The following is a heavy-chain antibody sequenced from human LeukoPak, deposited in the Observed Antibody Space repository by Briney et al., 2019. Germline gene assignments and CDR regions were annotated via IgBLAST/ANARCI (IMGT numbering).Heavy chain of an antibody. CDR2: ISGGGGST. CDR1: GFTFTSYS. V-gene: IGHV3-23*01. CDR3: AKGGKWDVTPFDY. Sequence: GGSLRLSCAASGFTFTSYSMNWVRQAPGKGLEWVSTISGGGGSTYYADSVKGRLTISRDNSKNTLYLQVNSLRAEDTAVYYCAKGGKWDVTPFDYWGQETLVTVSS. J-gene: IGHJ4*02. D-gene: IGHD1-26*01.